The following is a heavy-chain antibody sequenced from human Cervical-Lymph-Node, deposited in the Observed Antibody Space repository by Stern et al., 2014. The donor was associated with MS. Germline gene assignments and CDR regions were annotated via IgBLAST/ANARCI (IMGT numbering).Heavy chain of an antibody. CDR3: AHSRVKYCRGGTCYSSLFDY. CDR2: IFWDGDK. Sequence: QVTLKESGPTLVKPTQTVTLTCTLSGFSVATAGVGVGWIRQPPGKALEWLAPIFWDGDKLYSSSLKNRLTIIKDTSKNQVVLTMTNVDPVDTATYYCAHSRVKYCRGGTCYSSLFDYWGQGTLVTVSS. CDR1: GFSVATAGVG. J-gene: IGHJ4*02. D-gene: IGHD2-15*01. V-gene: IGHV2-5*02.